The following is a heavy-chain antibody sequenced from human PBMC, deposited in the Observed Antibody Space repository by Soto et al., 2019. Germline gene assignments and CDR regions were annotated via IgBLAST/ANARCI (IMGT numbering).Heavy chain of an antibody. V-gene: IGHV4-30-2*01. J-gene: IGHJ4*02. Sequence: QLQLQESGSGLVKPSQTLSLTCAVSGGSISSGDYSWSWIRQQPGKGLEWIGYIYHSGSTYYNPSLKSRVTISVDRSKNQFSLKLSSVTAADTAVYYCASAGGLGAVAADYWGQGTLVTVSS. D-gene: IGHD6-19*01. CDR1: GGSISSGDYS. CDR2: IYHSGST. CDR3: ASAGGLGAVAADY.